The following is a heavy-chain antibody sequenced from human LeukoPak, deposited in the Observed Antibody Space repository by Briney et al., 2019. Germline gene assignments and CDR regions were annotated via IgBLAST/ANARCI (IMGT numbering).Heavy chain of an antibody. CDR2: IYYSGST. Sequence: PSETLSLTCTVSGGSISSYYWSWIRQPPGKGLEWIGYIYYSGSTNYNPSLKSRVTISVDTSKNQFSLKRSSVTAADTAVYYCARGMVHWYFDLWGRGTLVTVSS. CDR1: GGSISSYY. V-gene: IGHV4-59*01. D-gene: IGHD3-10*01. CDR3: ARGMVHWYFDL. J-gene: IGHJ2*01.